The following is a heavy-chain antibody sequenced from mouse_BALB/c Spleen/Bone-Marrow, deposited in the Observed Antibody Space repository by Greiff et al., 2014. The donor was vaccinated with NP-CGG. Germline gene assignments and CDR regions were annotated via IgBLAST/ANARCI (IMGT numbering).Heavy chain of an antibody. Sequence: EVKLMESGPELGKPGASVKISCKASGYSFSGYNLNWVKQSNGQSLEWIGNIDPYYGDTTYNQKFKGKATLTVDRSSSTAYMQLKSLTSEDSAVYYCARKAYYTNWWYFDVWGAGTTVTVSS. CDR2: IDPYYGDT. J-gene: IGHJ1*01. V-gene: IGHV1-39*01. D-gene: IGHD2-5*01. CDR1: GYSFSGYN. CDR3: ARKAYYTNWWYFDV.